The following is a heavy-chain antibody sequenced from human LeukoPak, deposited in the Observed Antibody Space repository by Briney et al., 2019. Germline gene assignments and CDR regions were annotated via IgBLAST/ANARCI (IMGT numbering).Heavy chain of an antibody. CDR3: AAWRGSSWFDY. Sequence: PSETLSLTCAVSGGSISSSNWRSWVRQPPGKGLEWIGEIYHSGSTNYNPSLKSRVTISVDKSKNQFSLKLSSVTAEDTAVYYCAAWRGSSWFDYWGQGTLVTVSS. CDR1: GGSISSSNW. V-gene: IGHV4-4*02. CDR2: IYHSGST. J-gene: IGHJ4*02. D-gene: IGHD6-13*01.